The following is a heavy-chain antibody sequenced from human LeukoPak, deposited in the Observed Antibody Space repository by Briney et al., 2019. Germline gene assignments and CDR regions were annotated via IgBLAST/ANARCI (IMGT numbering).Heavy chain of an antibody. J-gene: IGHJ4*02. CDR1: GFTFSSYD. CDR2: IDSAGDP. Sequence: GGSLRLSCAASGFTFSSYDMHWVRQATGKGLEWVSAIDSAGDPYYPGSVKGRFTISRENAKNSLYLQMNSLRAGDTAVYYCAIAYSGTSYDSPLDYWGQGTLVTVSS. CDR3: AIAYSGTSYDSPLDY. V-gene: IGHV3-13*05. D-gene: IGHD6-13*01.